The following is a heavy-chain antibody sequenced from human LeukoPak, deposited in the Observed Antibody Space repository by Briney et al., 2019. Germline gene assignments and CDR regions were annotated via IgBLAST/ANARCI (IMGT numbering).Heavy chain of an antibody. CDR1: GYSISSGYY. CDR2: IYHSGST. Sequence: SETLSLTCTVSGYSISSGYYWGWIRPPPGKGLEWIGSIYHSGSTYYNPSLKSRVTISVDTSKNQFSLKLSSVTAADTAVYYCAREPTTYPPDYWGQGTLVTVSS. V-gene: IGHV4-38-2*02. CDR3: AREPTTYPPDY. D-gene: IGHD5-12*01. J-gene: IGHJ4*02.